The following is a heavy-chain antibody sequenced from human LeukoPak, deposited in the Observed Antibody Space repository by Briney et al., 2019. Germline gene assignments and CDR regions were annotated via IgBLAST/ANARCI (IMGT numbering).Heavy chain of an antibody. V-gene: IGHV4-39*07. CDR3: ARDWANGAFDI. Sequence: SETLSLTCTVSGGSISSSSYYWGWIRQPPGKGLEWIGSIYYSGSTYYNPSLKSRVTISVDTSKNQFSLKLCSVTAADTAVYYCARDWANGAFDIWGQGTMVTVSS. CDR1: GGSISSSSYY. J-gene: IGHJ3*02. CDR2: IYYSGST. D-gene: IGHD2-8*01.